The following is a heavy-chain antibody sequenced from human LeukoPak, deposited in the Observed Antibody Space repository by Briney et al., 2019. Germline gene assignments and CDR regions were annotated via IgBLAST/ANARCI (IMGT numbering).Heavy chain of an antibody. CDR2: ISYSGST. CDR1: GGSISNYY. CDR3: AGHYYGSGSYSVDFDY. Sequence: PSETLSLTRTVSGGSISNYYWSWIRQPPGKGLEWIGFISYSGSTNYNPSLKSRVTISVDTSKSQFSLKLSSVTAADTAVYYCAGHYYGSGSYSVDFDYWGQGTLVTVSS. J-gene: IGHJ4*02. V-gene: IGHV4-59*08. D-gene: IGHD3-10*01.